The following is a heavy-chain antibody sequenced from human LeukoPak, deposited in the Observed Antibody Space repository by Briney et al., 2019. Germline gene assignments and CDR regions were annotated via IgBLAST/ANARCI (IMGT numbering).Heavy chain of an antibody. CDR3: ARVGGGYSYGYLDY. D-gene: IGHD5-18*01. V-gene: IGHV3-53*01. Sequence: GGSLRLSCAASGFTVSSNYMSWVRQAPGKGLEWVSVIYSGGSTYYADSVKGRFTISRDNSKNTLYLQMNSLRAEDTAVYYCARVGGGYSYGYLDYWGQGPLVTVSS. J-gene: IGHJ4*02. CDR2: IYSGGST. CDR1: GFTVSSNY.